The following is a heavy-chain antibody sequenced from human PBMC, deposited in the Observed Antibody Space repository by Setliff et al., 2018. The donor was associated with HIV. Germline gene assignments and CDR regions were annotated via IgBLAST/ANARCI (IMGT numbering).Heavy chain of an antibody. D-gene: IGHD6-6*01. Sequence: SETLSLTCTVSGGSISSSSYYWGWIRQPPGKGLEWIGSIYYSGSTYYNPSLKSRVTISVDTSKNQFSLKLSSVTAADTAVYCCASTSSLGSSFDYWGQGTLVTVSS. CDR3: ASTSSLGSSFDY. V-gene: IGHV4-39*01. CDR1: GGSISSSSYY. CDR2: IYYSGST. J-gene: IGHJ4*02.